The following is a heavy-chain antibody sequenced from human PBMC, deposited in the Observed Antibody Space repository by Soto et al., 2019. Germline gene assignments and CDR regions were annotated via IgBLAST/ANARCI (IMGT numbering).Heavy chain of an antibody. CDR3: ARDPYDYTTRDNYYYGMDV. V-gene: IGHV1-69*13. D-gene: IGHD4-4*01. CDR1: GGTFSSYA. J-gene: IGHJ6*02. CDR2: IIPIFGTA. Sequence: SVKVSCKASGGTFSSYAISWVRQAPGQGLEWMGGIIPIFGTANYAQKFQGRVTITADESTSTAYMELSSLRSEDTAVYYCARDPYDYTTRDNYYYGMDVWGQGTTVTVSS.